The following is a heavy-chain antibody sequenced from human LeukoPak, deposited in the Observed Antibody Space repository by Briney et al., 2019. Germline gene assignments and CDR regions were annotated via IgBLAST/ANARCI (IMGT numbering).Heavy chain of an antibody. CDR1: GGSISSSSYY. CDR3: ARVERPLGYCSGGSCYGGFDY. V-gene: IGHV4-39*07. CDR2: IYYSGST. Sequence: SETLSLTCTVSGGSISSSSYYWGWIRQPPGKGLEWIGSIYYSGSTYYNPSLKSRVTISVDTFKNQFSLKLSSVTAADTAVYYCARVERPLGYCSGGSCYGGFDYWGQGTLVTVSS. J-gene: IGHJ4*02. D-gene: IGHD2-15*01.